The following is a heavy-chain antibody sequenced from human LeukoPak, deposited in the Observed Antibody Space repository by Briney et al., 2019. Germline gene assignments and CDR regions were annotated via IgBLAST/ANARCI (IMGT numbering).Heavy chain of an antibody. D-gene: IGHD5-18*01. J-gene: IGHJ4*02. CDR2: IYYSGST. V-gene: IGHV4-39*07. CDR3: ARDPTRGYSYGYSDY. Sequence: SETLSLTCTVSGGSISSSSYYWGWIRQPPGKGLEWIGSIYYSGSTYYNPSLKSRVTISADTSKNQFSLKLSSVTAADTAVYYCARDPTRGYSYGYSDYWGQGTLVTVSS. CDR1: GGSISSSSYY.